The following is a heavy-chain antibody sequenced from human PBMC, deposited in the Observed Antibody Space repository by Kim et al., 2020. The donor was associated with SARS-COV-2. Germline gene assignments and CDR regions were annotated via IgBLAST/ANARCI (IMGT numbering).Heavy chain of an antibody. CDR1: GGSFSGYY. CDR3: ARLDPDIVVVPAANRHWFDP. Sequence: SETLSLTCAVYGGSFSGYYWSWIRQPPGKGLEWIGEINHSGSTNYNPSLKSRVTISVDTSKNQFSLKLSSVTAADTAVYYCARLDPDIVVVPAANRHWFDPWGQGTLVTVSS. CDR2: INHSGST. V-gene: IGHV4-34*01. D-gene: IGHD2-2*01. J-gene: IGHJ5*02.